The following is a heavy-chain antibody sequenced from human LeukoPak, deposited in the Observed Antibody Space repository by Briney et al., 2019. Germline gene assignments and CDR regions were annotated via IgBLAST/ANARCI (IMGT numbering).Heavy chain of an antibody. D-gene: IGHD5-12*01. CDR3: TSLGGYPDY. CDR2: IRSKTNSYAY. CDR1: GFTFSGSA. J-gene: IGHJ4*02. Sequence: GGSLRLSCAASGFTFSGSAMHWVRQASGKGLEWVGRIRSKTNSYAYAYSASVKGRVTIYRDDSKNTAYLQMNSLKTEDTAVYYCTSLGGYPDYWGQGTLVTVSS. V-gene: IGHV3-73*01.